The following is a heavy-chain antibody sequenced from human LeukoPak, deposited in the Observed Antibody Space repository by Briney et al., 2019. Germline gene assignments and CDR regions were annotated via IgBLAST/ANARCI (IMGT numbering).Heavy chain of an antibody. CDR2: INDYTGNT. Sequence: SETLSLTCDVFGGSFSDYFWTWIRQSPGKGLEWIGEINDYTGNTNYNPSLNSRVSISLEKSKNQFSLELRSVTAADTAVYYCAREGGDPRWLDPWGQGTLVTVSS. J-gene: IGHJ5*02. V-gene: IGHV4-34*01. CDR3: AREGGDPRWLDP. D-gene: IGHD6-25*01. CDR1: GGSFSDYF.